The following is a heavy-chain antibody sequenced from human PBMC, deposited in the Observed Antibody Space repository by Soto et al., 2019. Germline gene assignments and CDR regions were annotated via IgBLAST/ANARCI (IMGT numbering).Heavy chain of an antibody. CDR3: ARDSDYDFWSGYCLLDY. V-gene: IGHV3-30*03. D-gene: IGHD3-3*01. CDR1: EFTFRSYG. J-gene: IGHJ4*02. Sequence: GGSLRLSCVGSEFTFRSYGMHWVRQAPGKGLEWVALISYDGDHEYYADSVKGRFTVSRDNSKNTLYLQMNSLRIEDTAVYFCARDSDYDFWSGYCLLDYWGQGTLVTAPQ. CDR2: ISYDGDHE.